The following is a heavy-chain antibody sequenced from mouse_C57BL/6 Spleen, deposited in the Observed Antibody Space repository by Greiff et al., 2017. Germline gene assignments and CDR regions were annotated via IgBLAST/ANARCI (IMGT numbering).Heavy chain of an antibody. CDR3: AIITTEDYYARDY. J-gene: IGHJ4*01. CDR2: ISSGSSTI. D-gene: IGHD1-1*01. Sequence: EVKLMESGGGLVKPGGSLKLSCAASGFTFSDSGMHWVRQAPEKGLEWVAYISSGSSTIYSADTVKGRFTISRDNAKNTLFLQMTSLRSEDTAMYYCAIITTEDYYARDYWGQGTSVTVSS. CDR1: GFTFSDSG. V-gene: IGHV5-17*01.